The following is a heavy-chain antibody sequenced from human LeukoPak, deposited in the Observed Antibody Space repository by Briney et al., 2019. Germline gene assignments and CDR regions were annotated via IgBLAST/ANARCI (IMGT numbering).Heavy chain of an antibody. CDR3: AKEGPGIAVANDAFDI. CDR1: GFTFSSYG. D-gene: IGHD6-19*01. CDR2: ISYDGSNK. Sequence: QPGGSLRLSCAASGFTFSSYGMHWVRQAPGKGLEWVAVISYDGSNKYYADSVKGRFTISRDNSKNTLYLQMNSLRAEDTAVYYCAKEGPGIAVANDAFDIWGQGTMVTVSS. J-gene: IGHJ3*02. V-gene: IGHV3-30*18.